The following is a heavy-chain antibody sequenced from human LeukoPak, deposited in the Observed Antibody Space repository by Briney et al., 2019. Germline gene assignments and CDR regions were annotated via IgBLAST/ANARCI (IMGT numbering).Heavy chain of an antibody. CDR3: ARQQGGRDNSFFDY. V-gene: IGHV3-33*01. CDR2: IWYEGSNR. CDR1: GFTFGAYG. J-gene: IGHJ4*02. Sequence: PGGSLRLSCAASGFTFGAYGMHWVRQAPGKGLEWVAVIWYEGSNRQYSDSVKGRFTISRDNSRETLYLQMNSLRAEDTAVYYCARQQGGRDNSFFDYWGQGTVVTISS. D-gene: IGHD1-26*01.